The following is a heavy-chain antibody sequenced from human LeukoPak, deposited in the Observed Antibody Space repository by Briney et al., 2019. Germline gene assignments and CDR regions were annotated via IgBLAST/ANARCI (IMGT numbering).Heavy chain of an antibody. CDR3: ARRFYGDYGFYFDY. V-gene: IGHV1-18*01. Sequence: ASVKVSCKASGYTFTSYGISWVRQAPGQGLEWMGWISAYNGNTNYAQKLQGRVTMTTETSTSTAYMELRSLRSDDTAVYYCARRFYGDYGFYFDYWGQGTLVTVSS. J-gene: IGHJ4*02. CDR2: ISAYNGNT. D-gene: IGHD4-17*01. CDR1: GYTFTSYG.